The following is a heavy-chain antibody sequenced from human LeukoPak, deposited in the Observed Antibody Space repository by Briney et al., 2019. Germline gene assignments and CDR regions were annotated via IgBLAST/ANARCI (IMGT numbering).Heavy chain of an antibody. CDR3: AKVGDSSGWYSDWFDP. CDR2: IKGTGLTT. Sequence: GGSLRLSCAASGFTFSDYYMSWIRQAPGKGLEWVSTIKGTGLTTYYADSVKGRFTISRDNSKNTLYLQMNSLRAEDTAVYYCAKVGDSSGWYSDWFDPWGQGTLVTVSS. J-gene: IGHJ5*02. V-gene: IGHV3-11*01. D-gene: IGHD6-19*01. CDR1: GFTFSDYY.